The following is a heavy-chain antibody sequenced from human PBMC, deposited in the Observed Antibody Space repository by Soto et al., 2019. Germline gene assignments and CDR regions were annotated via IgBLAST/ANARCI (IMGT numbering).Heavy chain of an antibody. V-gene: IGHV3-23*01. J-gene: IGHJ3*02. CDR2: ISASGGDT. Sequence: GGSLRLSCAPSGISLNTHSMSWVRQAPGKGLEWVSAISASGGDTYHADSVKGWFTISRDNSIDTLYLQMSSLRTEDTALYYCARPRGYGIFDAYDIWGQGAMVTVSS. CDR1: GISLNTHS. D-gene: IGHD4-17*01. CDR3: ARPRGYGIFDAYDI.